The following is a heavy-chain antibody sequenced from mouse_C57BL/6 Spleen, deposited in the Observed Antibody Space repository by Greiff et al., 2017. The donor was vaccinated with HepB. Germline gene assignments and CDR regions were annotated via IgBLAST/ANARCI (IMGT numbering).Heavy chain of an antibody. J-gene: IGHJ2*01. Sequence: DVQLQESGPGLVKPSQSLSLTCSVTGYSITSGYYWNWIRQFPGNKLEWMGYISYDGSNNYNPSLKNRISITPDTSKNQFFLKLNSVTTEDSATYYCARRVTTLFFDYWGQGTTLTVSA. CDR2: ISYDGSN. CDR1: GYSITSGYY. V-gene: IGHV3-6*01. D-gene: IGHD2-2*01. CDR3: ARRVTTLFFDY.